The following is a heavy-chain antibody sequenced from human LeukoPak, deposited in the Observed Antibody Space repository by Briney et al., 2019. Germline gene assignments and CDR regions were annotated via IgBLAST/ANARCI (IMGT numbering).Heavy chain of an antibody. Sequence: SGGSLRLSCAASGFTFSRYWMSWVRQAPGKGPEWVANIKQDGSEKYYVDSVRGRFTISRDNARTSPYLQMNSLRAEDTAVYYCARRYYDFWSGYSYYFEYWGQGTLVTVSS. J-gene: IGHJ4*02. D-gene: IGHD3-3*01. CDR1: GFTFSRYW. CDR2: IKQDGSEK. V-gene: IGHV3-7*01. CDR3: ARRYYDFWSGYSYYFEY.